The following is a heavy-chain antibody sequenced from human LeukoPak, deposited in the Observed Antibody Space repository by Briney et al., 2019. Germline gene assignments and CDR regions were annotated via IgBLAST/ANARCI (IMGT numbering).Heavy chain of an antibody. J-gene: IGHJ6*03. Sequence: SQTLSLTCAICVDSDSSDSAAWKSSRQSPSRGLEWLGRTYYRSKWYNDYAVSVKSRITINPDTSKNQFSLQLNSVTPQDTAVYYCAGRPRYYYYMDVWGKGTTVTVSS. CDR1: VDSDSSDSAA. V-gene: IGHV6-1*01. CDR3: AGRPRYYYYMDV. CDR2: TYYRSKWYN. D-gene: IGHD2-15*01.